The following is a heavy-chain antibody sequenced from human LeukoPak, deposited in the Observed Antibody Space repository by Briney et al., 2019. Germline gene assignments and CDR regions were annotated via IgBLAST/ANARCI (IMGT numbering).Heavy chain of an antibody. CDR3: AKETLGRNFDFDY. CDR1: GFTFSDYY. J-gene: IGHJ4*02. CDR2: ISGSGAGT. D-gene: IGHD3-9*01. Sequence: GGSLRLSCAASGFTFSDYYMSWIRQAPGKGLEWVSAISGSGAGTYYVDSVKGRFTISRDNSKNTLYLQMNSLRAEDQALYYCAKETLGRNFDFDYWGQGTLVTFSS. V-gene: IGHV3-23*01.